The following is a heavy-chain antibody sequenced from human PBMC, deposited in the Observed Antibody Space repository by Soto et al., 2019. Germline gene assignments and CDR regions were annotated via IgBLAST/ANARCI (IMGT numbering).Heavy chain of an antibody. Sequence: QVQLVESGGGVVQPGRSLRLSCAASGFTFSTYAMYWFRQAPGKGLEWVAVISYDGRNKYYADSVKGRFTNSRDNSKNTLYLQMNSLRTEHTAVYLCARRRDAFYIWGRGTKVTVSS. CDR3: ARRRDAFYI. J-gene: IGHJ3*02. CDR1: GFTFSTYA. V-gene: IGHV3-30-3*01. CDR2: ISYDGRNK.